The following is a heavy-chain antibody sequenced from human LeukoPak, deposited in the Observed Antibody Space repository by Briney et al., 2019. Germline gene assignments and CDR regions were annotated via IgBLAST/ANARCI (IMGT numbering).Heavy chain of an antibody. J-gene: IGHJ5*02. V-gene: IGHV3-48*01. D-gene: IGHD1-20*01. CDR3: ARELITGTNGRAFDP. CDR2: ISSGTGPIYYTI. CDR1: GFTFSTYS. Sequence: TGGSLRLSCAASGFTFSTYSMNWVRQAPGKGLEWVSYISSGTGPIYYTIYYADSVKGRFTISRDNAKNSLYLQMNSLRAEDTAVYYCARELITGTNGRAFDPWGQGTLVTVSS.